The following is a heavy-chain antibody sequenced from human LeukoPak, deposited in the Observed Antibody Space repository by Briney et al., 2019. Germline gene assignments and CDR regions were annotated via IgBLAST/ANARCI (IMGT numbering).Heavy chain of an antibody. CDR3: ARAVDTAMVRWFDP. Sequence: SETLSLTCSVSGGSIRSGGYNWSWIRQHPGKGLEWIGNIYYSGSTYYNPSLKSRVTISVDTSKNQFSLKLSSVTAADTAVYYCARAVDTAMVRWFDPWGQGTLVTVSS. CDR1: GGSIRSGGYN. D-gene: IGHD5-18*01. V-gene: IGHV4-31*03. J-gene: IGHJ5*02. CDR2: IYYSGST.